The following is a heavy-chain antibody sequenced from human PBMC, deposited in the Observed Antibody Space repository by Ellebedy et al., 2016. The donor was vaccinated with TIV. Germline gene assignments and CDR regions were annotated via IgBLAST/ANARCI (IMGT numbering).Heavy chain of an antibody. CDR2: MNPNSGNT. V-gene: IGHV1-8*01. CDR3: AINSRTSRYFDY. J-gene: IGHJ4*02. Sequence: AASVKVSCKASGYTFTSYDINWVRQATGQGLEWMGWMNPNSGNTGYAQKFQGRVTMTRNTSISTAYMELGSLRSEDTAVYYCAINSRTSRYFDYWGQGTLVTVSS. CDR1: GYTFTSYD. D-gene: IGHD2-2*01.